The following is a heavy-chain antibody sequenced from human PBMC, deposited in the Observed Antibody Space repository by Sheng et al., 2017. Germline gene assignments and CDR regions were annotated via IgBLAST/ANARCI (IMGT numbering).Heavy chain of an antibody. J-gene: IGHJ4*02. D-gene: IGHD2-2*02. CDR2: ISSSGRTI. V-gene: IGHV3-48*03. CDR3: ARHYTTYPF. CDR1: GFTFSTYE. Sequence: EVQLVESGGGLIQPGGSLRLSCVTSGFTFSTYEMDWVRQAPGKGLEWISYISSSGRTIYYADSVKGRFTISRDNAKNALFLQMNSLRAEDTAVYYCARHYTTYPFWGQGTLVTVSS.